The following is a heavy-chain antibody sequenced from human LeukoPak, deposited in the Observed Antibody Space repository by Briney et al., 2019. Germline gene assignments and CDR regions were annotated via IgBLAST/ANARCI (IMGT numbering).Heavy chain of an antibody. CDR2: ISYDGSNK. J-gene: IGHJ4*02. CDR1: GFTFSSYA. V-gene: IGHV3-30-3*01. CDR3: ARVGLVAGTSDY. Sequence: PGGSLRLSCAASGFTFSSYATHWVRQAPGKGLEWVAVISYDGSNKYYADSVKGRFTISRDNSKNTLYLQMNSLRAADTAVYYCARVGLVAGTSDYWGQGTLVTVSS. D-gene: IGHD2-15*01.